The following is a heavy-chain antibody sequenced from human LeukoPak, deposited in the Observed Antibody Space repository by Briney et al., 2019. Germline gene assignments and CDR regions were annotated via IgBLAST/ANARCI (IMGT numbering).Heavy chain of an antibody. CDR2: INHSGYT. CDR3: ARGRWYYPSYYDYYYYMDV. V-gene: IGHV4-34*01. Sequence: SETLSLTCAAFGGSLSNYYWNWIRQSPGKGQEWDGEINHSGYTNYNPSLKSRVTISKERSENQFSLKLTSVTAADTAVYYCARGRWYYPSYYDYYYYMDVWGKGTTVTVSS. CDR1: GGSLSNYY. J-gene: IGHJ6*03. D-gene: IGHD4/OR15-4a*01.